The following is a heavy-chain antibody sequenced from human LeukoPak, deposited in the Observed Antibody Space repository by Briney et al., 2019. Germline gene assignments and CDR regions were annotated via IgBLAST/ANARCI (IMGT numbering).Heavy chain of an antibody. CDR2: ISWDGDST. CDR1: GFTFDDYT. CDR3: ARWGGSSWYPVDY. J-gene: IGHJ4*02. Sequence: GGSLRLSCAASGFTFDDYTMHWVRQAPGKGLEWVPLISWDGDSTYYAASMKGRFTISRDNSKNSLYLQMNSLRADDTAVYYCARWGGSSWYPVDYWGQGTLVTVSS. V-gene: IGHV3-43*01. D-gene: IGHD6-13*01.